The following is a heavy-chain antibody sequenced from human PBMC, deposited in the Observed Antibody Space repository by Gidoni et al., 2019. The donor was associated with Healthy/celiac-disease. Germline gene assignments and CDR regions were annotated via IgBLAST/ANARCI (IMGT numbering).Heavy chain of an antibody. Sequence: QLQLQESGPGLVKPSETLSLTCTVPVGSFSSSYWSCIRQPPGKGLEWIGYIYYSGSPTYNPSLESRVTISVDTSKNQFSLKLSSVTAADTAVYYCAGGGHGVLLWFGESYNWFDPWGQGTLVTVSS. CDR1: VGSFSSSY. CDR3: AGGGHGVLLWFGESYNWFDP. V-gene: IGHV4-59*01. D-gene: IGHD3-10*01. J-gene: IGHJ5*02. CDR2: IYYSGSP.